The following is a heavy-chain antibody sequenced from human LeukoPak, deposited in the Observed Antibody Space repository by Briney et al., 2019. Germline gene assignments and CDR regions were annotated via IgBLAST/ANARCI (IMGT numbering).Heavy chain of an antibody. CDR1: GFSFTTSGVR. Sequence: SGPALVKPTHTLTLTCTFSGFSFTTSGVRVSWILQPQGEPLERLAPLDWEEANVYITSLKTRLTTSKNTSRNQVVLTMTNKEPVDTATYYCARRGVGATYTFDYWGQGTLVTVSS. CDR2: LDWEEAN. V-gene: IGHV2-70*04. D-gene: IGHD1-26*01. J-gene: IGHJ4*02. CDR3: ARRGVGATYTFDY.